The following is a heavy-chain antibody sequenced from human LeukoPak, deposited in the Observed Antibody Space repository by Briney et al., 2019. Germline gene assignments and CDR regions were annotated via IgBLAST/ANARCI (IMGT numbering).Heavy chain of an antibody. Sequence: SETLSLTCTVSGGSISSYYWSWIRQPPGKGLEWIGYIYYSGSTNYNPSLKSRVTISVDTSKNQFSLKLSSVTAADTAVYYCARHPLIQLWSIGGFDPWGQGTLVTVSS. V-gene: IGHV4-59*08. CDR2: IYYSGST. CDR3: ARHPLIQLWSIGGFDP. J-gene: IGHJ5*02. CDR1: GGSISSYY. D-gene: IGHD5-18*01.